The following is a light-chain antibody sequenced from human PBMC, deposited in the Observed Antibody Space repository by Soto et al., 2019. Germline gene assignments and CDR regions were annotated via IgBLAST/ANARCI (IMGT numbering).Light chain of an antibody. CDR2: GAS. CDR1: QSVSSSY. V-gene: IGKV3-20*01. CDR3: LQYGSSPPM. J-gene: IGKJ1*01. Sequence: IVLTQSPGTLSLSPGERATLSCRASQSVSSSYLAWYQQKPGQAPRLLIYGASSRATGIPDRFSGSGSGTDFTLTISRLEPEDFAVYYCLQYGSSPPMFGQGTKVDIK.